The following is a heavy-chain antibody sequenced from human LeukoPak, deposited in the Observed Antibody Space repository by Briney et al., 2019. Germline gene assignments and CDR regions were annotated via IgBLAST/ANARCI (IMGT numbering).Heavy chain of an antibody. V-gene: IGHV4-39*01. CDR2: LYYSGST. CDR3: ASAATFSVDY. Sequence: PSETLSLTCTVSGGSVSSSFYYWGWIRQPPGKGLEWIGSLYYSGSTHYNPSLKSRVTMSVDTSKNQFSLKLSPVTAADTAVYFCASAATFSVDYWGQGTLVTVSS. D-gene: IGHD2-15*01. J-gene: IGHJ4*02. CDR1: GGSVSSSFYY.